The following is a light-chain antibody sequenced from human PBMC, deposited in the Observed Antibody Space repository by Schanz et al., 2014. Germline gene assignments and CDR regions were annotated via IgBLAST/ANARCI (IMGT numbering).Light chain of an antibody. CDR2: GAS. J-gene: IGKJ4*01. Sequence: EIVLTQSPATLSLSPGERATLSCRASQSVSSYLAWYQQKPGQAPRLLIYGASSRATGIPDRFRGSGSGTDFALTISRLEPEDFAVYYCQQYGSSPRTFGGGTKVEIK. CDR3: QQYGSSPRT. V-gene: IGKV3-20*01. CDR1: QSVSSY.